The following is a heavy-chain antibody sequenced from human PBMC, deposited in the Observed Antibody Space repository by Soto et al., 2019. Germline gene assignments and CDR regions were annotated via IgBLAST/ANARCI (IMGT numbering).Heavy chain of an antibody. Sequence: GGSLRLSCAASGFTFSSYSMNWVRQAPGKGLEWVSSISSSSSYIYYADSVKGRFTISRDNAKNPLYLQMNSLRAEDTAVYYCASHPAQFEYSSSSEYYFDYWGQGTLVTVSS. D-gene: IGHD6-6*01. CDR3: ASHPAQFEYSSSSEYYFDY. CDR1: GFTFSSYS. CDR2: ISSSSSYI. J-gene: IGHJ4*02. V-gene: IGHV3-21*01.